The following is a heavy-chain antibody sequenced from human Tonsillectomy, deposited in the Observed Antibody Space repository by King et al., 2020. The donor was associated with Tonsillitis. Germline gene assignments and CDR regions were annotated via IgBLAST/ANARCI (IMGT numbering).Heavy chain of an antibody. CDR1: GYTLTKLS. CDR2: FEPEDGEK. CDR3: ATDRPWLIQSDYGMDV. Sequence: FQLVQSGAEVRKPGASVKVSCKVSGYTLTKLSMHWVRQAPGEGLEWMGGFEPEDGEKIYAQKFQGRVTMTEDTSTDTGYMELSSLRPEDTAVYYCATDRPWLIQSDYGMDVWGQGTTVTVSS. V-gene: IGHV1-24*01. D-gene: IGHD6-19*01. J-gene: IGHJ6*02.